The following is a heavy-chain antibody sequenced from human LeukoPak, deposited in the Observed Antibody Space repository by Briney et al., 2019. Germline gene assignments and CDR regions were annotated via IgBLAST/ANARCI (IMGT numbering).Heavy chain of an antibody. Sequence: KSSETLSLTCAVYGGSFSGYYCSWIRQPPRKGLEWIGEIDHSGSTNYNPSLQSRVTISVDTSKNQFSLKVSSVSAADTAVYYCARGNRPYGEHEAFDIWGHGTTVTVSP. J-gene: IGHJ3*02. D-gene: IGHD3-10*01. CDR2: IDHSGST. CDR3: ARGNRPYGEHEAFDI. CDR1: GGSFSGYY. V-gene: IGHV4-34*01.